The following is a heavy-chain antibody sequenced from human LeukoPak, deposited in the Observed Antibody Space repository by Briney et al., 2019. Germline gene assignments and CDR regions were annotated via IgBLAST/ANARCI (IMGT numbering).Heavy chain of an antibody. V-gene: IGHV4-59*01. CDR2: IYYSGST. Sequence: SETLSLTCTVSGGSISSYYWSWIRQPPGKGLEWIGYIYYSGSTNYNPSLKSRVTISVDTSKNQFSLKLSSVTAADTAVYCCAGTYYFDYWGQGTLVTVSS. J-gene: IGHJ4*02. CDR3: AGTYYFDY. CDR1: GGSISSYY.